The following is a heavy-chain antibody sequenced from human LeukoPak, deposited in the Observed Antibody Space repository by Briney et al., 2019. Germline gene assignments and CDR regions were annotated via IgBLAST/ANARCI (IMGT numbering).Heavy chain of an antibody. CDR1: GFTFSNYA. CDR3: ARDTDDFQGLDI. J-gene: IGHJ3*02. V-gene: IGHV3-23*01. D-gene: IGHD3-3*01. CDR2: INNSGSST. Sequence: GGSLRLSCTASGFTFSNYAMSWVRQAPGKGLEWVSSINNSGSSTYYADSVKGRFTISRASTENSLYLQMNSLRVEDTAVYYCARDTDDFQGLDIWGQGTVVTVSS.